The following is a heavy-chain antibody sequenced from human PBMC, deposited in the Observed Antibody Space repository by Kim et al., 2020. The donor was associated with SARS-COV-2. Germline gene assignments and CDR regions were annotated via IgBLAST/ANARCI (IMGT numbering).Heavy chain of an antibody. CDR1: GFTFSSYW. CDR3: ASESGTGYNSSSPDY. J-gene: IGHJ4*02. D-gene: IGHD6-13*01. V-gene: IGHV3-74*01. CDR2: INSDGSST. Sequence: GGSLRLSCAASGFTFSSYWMHWVRQAPGKGLVWVSRINSDGSSTSYADSVKGRFTISRDNAKNTLYLQMNSLRAEDTAVYYCASESGTGYNSSSPDYWGQGTLVTVSS.